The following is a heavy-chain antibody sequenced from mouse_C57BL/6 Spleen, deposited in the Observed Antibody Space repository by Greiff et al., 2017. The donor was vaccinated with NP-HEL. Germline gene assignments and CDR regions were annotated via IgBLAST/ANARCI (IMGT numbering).Heavy chain of an antibody. CDR3: ATLTTVVARYFDV. J-gene: IGHJ1*03. CDR2: IWSGGST. V-gene: IGHV2-4*01. Sequence: QVQLQQSGPGLVQPSQSLSITCTVSGFSLTSYGVHWVRQPPGKGLEWLGVIWSGGSTDYNAAFISRLSISKDNSKSQVFFKMNSLQADDTAIYYCATLTTVVARYFDVWGTGTTVTVSS. D-gene: IGHD1-1*01. CDR1: GFSLTSYG.